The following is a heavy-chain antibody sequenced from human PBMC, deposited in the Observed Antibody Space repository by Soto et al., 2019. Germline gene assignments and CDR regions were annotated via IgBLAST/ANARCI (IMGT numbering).Heavy chain of an antibody. CDR2: IYSGGST. J-gene: IGHJ3*02. Sequence: EVQLVESGGGLVQPGGSLRLSCAASGFTVSSHYMSWVRQAPGKGLEWVSVIYSGGSTYYADSVKGRFTISRDNAKNPLYLQMNSLRAEDTAVYYCARVPAAFDAFDIWGKGTMVTVSS. D-gene: IGHD2-2*01. CDR3: ARVPAAFDAFDI. V-gene: IGHV3-66*01. CDR1: GFTVSSHY.